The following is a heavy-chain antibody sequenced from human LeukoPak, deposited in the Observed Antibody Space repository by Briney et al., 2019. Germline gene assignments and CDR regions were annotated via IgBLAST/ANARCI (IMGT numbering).Heavy chain of an antibody. J-gene: IGHJ4*02. Sequence: ASVKVSCKASGYTFTGYYMHWVRQAPGQGLEWMGWINPNSGGTNYAQKFQGRVTMTRDTSISTAYMELSRLRSDDTAVYYCARAARVVVPAAITSWGQGTLVTVSS. D-gene: IGHD2-2*01. CDR2: INPNSGGT. CDR3: ARAARVVVPAAITS. V-gene: IGHV1-2*02. CDR1: GYTFTGYY.